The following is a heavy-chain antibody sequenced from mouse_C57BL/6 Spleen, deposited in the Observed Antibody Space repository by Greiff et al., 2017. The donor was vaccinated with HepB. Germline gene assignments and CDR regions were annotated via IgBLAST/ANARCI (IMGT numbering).Heavy chain of an antibody. V-gene: IGHV1-76*01. CDR2: IYPGSGNT. D-gene: IGHD2-3*01. CDR1: GYTFTDYY. CDR3: ERALDGYYGSYYAMDY. J-gene: IGHJ4*01. Sequence: QVQLQQSGAELVRPGASVKLSCKASGYTFTDYYINWVKQRPGQGLEWIARIYPGSGNTYYNEKFKGKATLTAEKSSSTAYMQLSSLTSEDSAVYFCERALDGYYGSYYAMDYWGQGTSVTVSS.